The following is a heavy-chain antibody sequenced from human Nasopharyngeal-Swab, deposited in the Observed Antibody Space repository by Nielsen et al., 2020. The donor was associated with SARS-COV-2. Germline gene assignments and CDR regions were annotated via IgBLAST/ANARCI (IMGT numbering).Heavy chain of an antibody. Sequence: GESLKISCAASGFTFSSYAMHWVRQAPGKGLEWVAVISYDGSNKYYADSVKGRFTISRDNSKNTLYLQMNSLRAEDTAVYYCARGVTLVRGGLGMDVWGQGTTVTVSS. J-gene: IGHJ6*02. CDR1: GFTFSSYA. D-gene: IGHD3-10*01. CDR2: ISYDGSNK. CDR3: ARGVTLVRGGLGMDV. V-gene: IGHV3-30-3*01.